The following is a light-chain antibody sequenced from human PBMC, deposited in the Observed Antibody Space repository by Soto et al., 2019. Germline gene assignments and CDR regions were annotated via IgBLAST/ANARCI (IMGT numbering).Light chain of an antibody. CDR1: GSNIGAGYD. CDR2: DTA. V-gene: IGLV1-40*01. CDR3: QSFDTNLNAVV. Sequence: QSVLTQPPSVSGAPGQSVTISCIGSGSNIGAGYDVRWYQQLPGVAPKLLIFDTANRPSGVPGRFSGSKSGASASLAITGLLPEDEADFFCQSFDTNLNAVVFGGGTKLTVL. J-gene: IGLJ2*01.